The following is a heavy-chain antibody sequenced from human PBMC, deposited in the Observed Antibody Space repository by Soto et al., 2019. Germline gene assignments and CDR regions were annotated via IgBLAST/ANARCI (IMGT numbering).Heavy chain of an antibody. CDR1: GGTISTYA. J-gene: IGHJ3*02. CDR3: ARGDGANNAFEI. Sequence: VLLVQSGAEVKQPGSSVKVSCKASGGTISTYAITWVRQAPGQGLEWVGGIIPIFRTPNYAQNLQGRVTITADESTRTAYMELSNLRSEDTAVYYCARGDGANNAFEIWGQGTVVTVSS. CDR2: IIPIFRTP. D-gene: IGHD1-20*01. V-gene: IGHV1-69*12.